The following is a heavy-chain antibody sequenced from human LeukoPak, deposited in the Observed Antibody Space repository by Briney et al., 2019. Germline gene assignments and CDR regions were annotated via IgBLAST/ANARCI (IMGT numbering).Heavy chain of an antibody. CDR3: TRGTIFGVVSFYYGLDV. CDR1: GYTFTSYD. V-gene: IGHV1-3*01. Sequence: VASVKVSCKASGYTFTSYDINWVRQATGQRLEWMGWINAGNGNTKYSQKFQGRVTITTDTSASTAYMELSSLRSEDTAVYYCTRGTIFGVVSFYYGLDVWGQGTTVTVSS. J-gene: IGHJ6*02. D-gene: IGHD3-3*01. CDR2: INAGNGNT.